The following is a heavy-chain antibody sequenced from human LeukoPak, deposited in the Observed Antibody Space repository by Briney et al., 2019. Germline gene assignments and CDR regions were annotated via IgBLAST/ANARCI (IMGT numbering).Heavy chain of an antibody. V-gene: IGHV3-30*02. CDR1: GFTFSSYA. Sequence: PGGSLRLSCAASGFTFSSYAMHWVRQAPGKGLEWVAFIRYDGSNKYYADSVKGRFTISRDNSKNTLYLQMNSLRAEDTAVYYCAKDGTSSGYFAPGYWGQGTLVTVSS. CDR2: IRYDGSNK. D-gene: IGHD3-22*01. J-gene: IGHJ4*02. CDR3: AKDGTSSGYFAPGY.